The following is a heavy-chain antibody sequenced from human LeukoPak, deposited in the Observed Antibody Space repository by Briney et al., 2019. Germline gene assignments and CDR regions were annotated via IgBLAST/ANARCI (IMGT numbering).Heavy chain of an antibody. V-gene: IGHV1-46*01. CDR2: ITPSGDST. CDR1: GYTFTGYY. J-gene: IGHJ3*02. D-gene: IGHD5-12*01. CDR3: ARDSGYVRAFDI. Sequence: ASVKVSCKASGYTFTGYYMHWVRQAPGQGLEWMGIITPSGDSTNYAQKFQGRVTMTRDTSTSTVYMELSSLRSEDTAVYYCARDSGYVRAFDIWGQGTMVTVSS.